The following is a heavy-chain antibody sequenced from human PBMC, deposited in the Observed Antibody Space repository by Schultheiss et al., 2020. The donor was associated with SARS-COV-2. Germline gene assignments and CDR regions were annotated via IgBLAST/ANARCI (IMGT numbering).Heavy chain of an antibody. V-gene: IGHV4-59*10. J-gene: IGHJ4*02. CDR3: ARASVGREGSEFDY. CDR2: IYTSGST. CDR1: GGSFSGYY. D-gene: IGHD3-10*01. Sequence: SETLSLTCAVYGGSFSGYYWSWIRQPAGKGLEWIGRIYTSGSTNYNPSLKSRVTISVDTSKNQFSLKLSSVTAADTAVYYCARASVGREGSEFDYWGQGTLVTVSS.